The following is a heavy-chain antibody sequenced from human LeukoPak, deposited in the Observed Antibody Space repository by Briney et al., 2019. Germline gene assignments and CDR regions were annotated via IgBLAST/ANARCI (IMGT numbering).Heavy chain of an antibody. CDR1: GFTFSSHS. CDR2: IETKTGGGTT. V-gene: IGHV3-15*04. CDR3: AGSVPDY. D-gene: IGHD5/OR15-5a*01. Sequence: PGGSLRLSCAASGFTFSSHSMNWVRQAPGKGLEWLGRIETKTGGGTTDYAAPVKGRFTFSRDASKNTVYLQMNSLRAEDTAVYYCAGSVPDYWGQGTLVTVSS. J-gene: IGHJ4*02.